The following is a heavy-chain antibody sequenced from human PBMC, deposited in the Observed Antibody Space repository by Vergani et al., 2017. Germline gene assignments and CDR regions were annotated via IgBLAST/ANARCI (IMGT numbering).Heavy chain of an antibody. Sequence: QVQLVQSGSELKKPGASVQVSCKASGYTFTTYAINGVRQAPVQGLEWMGRINTDTKNQTYAQGFTGRFFFSLDTSVSTAFLQTNSLKAEDTAVYYCSGVSQDGYHTLDSWGQGTLVTVSS. D-gene: IGHD6-25*01. V-gene: IGHV7-4-1*02. CDR1: GYTFTTYA. J-gene: IGHJ4*02. CDR2: INTDTKNQ. CDR3: SGVSQDGYHTLDS.